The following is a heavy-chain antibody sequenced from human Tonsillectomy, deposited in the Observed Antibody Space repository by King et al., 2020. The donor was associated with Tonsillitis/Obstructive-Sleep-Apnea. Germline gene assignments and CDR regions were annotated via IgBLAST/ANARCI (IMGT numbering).Heavy chain of an antibody. Sequence: QLVQSGAEVKKPGESLKISCKGSGYYFSSYWFAWVRQMPGKGLEWMGIIYPGDSDTRYSPSFQGQVTISADKSISTAYLQWSSLKASDTAMYYCARKGETAMAPYYFDYWGQGTLVTVSS. CDR1: GYYFSSYW. CDR2: IYPGDSDT. V-gene: IGHV5-51*01. J-gene: IGHJ4*02. CDR3: ARKGETAMAPYYFDY. D-gene: IGHD5-18*01.